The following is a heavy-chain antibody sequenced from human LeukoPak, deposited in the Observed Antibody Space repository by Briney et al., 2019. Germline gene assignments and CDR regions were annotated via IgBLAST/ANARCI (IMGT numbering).Heavy chain of an antibody. CDR2: IYHTGHT. CDR3: AKEGTVRWFDP. D-gene: IGHD1-14*01. J-gene: IGHJ5*02. V-gene: IGHV4-38-2*02. Sequence: PSETLSLTCTISGGPISDYYWSWIRQPPGKGLEWIGGIYHTGHTFYNPSLKSRVTISVETSKNQFSLKLNSVTAADTAVYYCAKEGTVRWFDPWGQGTLVTVSS. CDR1: GGPISDYY.